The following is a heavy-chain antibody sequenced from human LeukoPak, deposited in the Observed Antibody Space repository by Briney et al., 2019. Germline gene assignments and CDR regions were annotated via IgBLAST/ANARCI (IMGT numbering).Heavy chain of an antibody. J-gene: IGHJ6*03. CDR2: IYYSGST. V-gene: IGHV4-39*07. CDR3: ARDGAVAYPYYYYMDV. D-gene: IGHD6-19*01. Sequence: SETLSLTCTVSGGSISSSSYYWGWIRQPPGKGLEWIGSIYYSGSTYYNPSLKSRVTISVDTSKNQFSLKLSSVTAADTAVYYCARDGAVAYPYYYYMDVWDKGTTVTVSS. CDR1: GGSISSSSYY.